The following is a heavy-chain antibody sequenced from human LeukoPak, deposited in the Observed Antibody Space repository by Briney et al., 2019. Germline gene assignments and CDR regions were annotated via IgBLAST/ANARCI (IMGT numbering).Heavy chain of an antibody. CDR3: ARDRDRSGATDY. V-gene: IGHV4-31*01. CDR2: ISHGGTT. D-gene: IGHD2-21*01. J-gene: IGHJ4*02. CDR1: GGSISSGTYH. Sequence: SLSLTCTVSGGSISSGTYHWSWIRQYAGKGLEWIGHISHGGTTYYNPSLRRQVNICMDTSRNRFSLKLDSVTAADAALYYCARDRDRSGATDYWGQGTLVTVSS.